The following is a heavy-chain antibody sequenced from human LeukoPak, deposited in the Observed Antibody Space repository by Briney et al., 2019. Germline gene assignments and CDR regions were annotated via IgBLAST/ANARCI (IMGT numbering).Heavy chain of an antibody. CDR1: GGLLNRLEYY. CDR3: ASVSVWELATHTGGSFDF. Sequence: SETLSLTCTVSGGLLNRLEYYWGWVRHSPGKGREWLAHIHHTGTTFYSPHLNNRLSVSVASSKNQFSLTLNSVTAADTAVYYCASVSVWELATHTGGSFDFWGRGILVTVSS. J-gene: IGHJ4*02. CDR2: IHHTGTT. V-gene: IGHV4-30-4*01. D-gene: IGHD5-24*01.